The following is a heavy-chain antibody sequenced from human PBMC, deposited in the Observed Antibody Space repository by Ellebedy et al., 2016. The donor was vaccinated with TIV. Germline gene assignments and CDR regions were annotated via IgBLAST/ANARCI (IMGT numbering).Heavy chain of an antibody. J-gene: IGHJ4*02. D-gene: IGHD3-16*01. CDR1: GVTVSTNY. Sequence: GESLKISCAAAGVTVSTNYMSWVRQAPGKGLEWVSGIGGDDHTHYAHFVEGRFTISRDRSKSTLHLEMRRLRVEDTAVYYCAKDLSWWSANDYWGQGALVTVSS. CDR3: AKDLSWWSANDY. CDR2: IGGDDHT. V-gene: IGHV3-53*01.